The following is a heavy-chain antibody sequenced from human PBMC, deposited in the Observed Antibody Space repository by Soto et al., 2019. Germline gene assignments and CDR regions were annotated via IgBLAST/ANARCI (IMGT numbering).Heavy chain of an antibody. Sequence: EVQLVESGGGLVQPGGSLRLSCAASGFTFSNYDMLWVRQAAGKGLEWVSAIGPTGDTYYPGSVKGRFTISRENAKNSLYLQMNSLRAGDTAVYYCARAPAGGVDVWGQGTTVTVSS. J-gene: IGHJ6*02. V-gene: IGHV3-13*04. CDR1: GFTFSNYD. CDR3: ARAPAGGVDV. D-gene: IGHD6-25*01. CDR2: IGPTGDT.